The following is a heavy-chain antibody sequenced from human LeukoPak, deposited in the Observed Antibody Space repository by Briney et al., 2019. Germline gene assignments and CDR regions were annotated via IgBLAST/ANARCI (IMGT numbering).Heavy chain of an antibody. J-gene: IGHJ4*02. CDR1: GGSISSGDYY. V-gene: IGHV4-30-4*01. Sequence: PSQTLSLTCTVSGGSISSGDYYWSRIRQPPGKGLEWIGYIYYSGRTYYNPSLKSRVTISVDTSKNQFSLKLSSVTAADTAVYYCARECLSQESFDYWGQGTLVTVSS. CDR3: ARECLSQESFDY. D-gene: IGHD3-16*01. CDR2: IYYSGRT.